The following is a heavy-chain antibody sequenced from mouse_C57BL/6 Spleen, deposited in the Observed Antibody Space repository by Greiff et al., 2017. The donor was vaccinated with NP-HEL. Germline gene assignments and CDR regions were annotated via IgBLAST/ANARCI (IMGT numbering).Heavy chain of an antibody. D-gene: IGHD2-4*01. CDR1: GFTFSDFY. CDR3: ARDYDYDGRDPWYFDV. J-gene: IGHJ1*03. Sequence: EVKLMESGGGLVQSGRSLRLSCATSGFTFSDFYMEWVRQAPGKGLEWIAASRNKANDYTTEYSASVKGRFIVSRDTSQSILYLQMNALRAEDTAIYYCARDYDYDGRDPWYFDVWGTGTTVTVSS. CDR2: SRNKANDYTT. V-gene: IGHV7-1*01.